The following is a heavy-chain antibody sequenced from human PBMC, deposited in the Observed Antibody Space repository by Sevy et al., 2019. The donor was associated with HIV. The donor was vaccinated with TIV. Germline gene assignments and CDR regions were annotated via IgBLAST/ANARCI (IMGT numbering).Heavy chain of an antibody. V-gene: IGHV3-30*18. D-gene: IGHD3-3*01. CDR3: AKDLPPNLLYNDRWSGSSGMDV. Sequence: GGSLRLSCVASGFTFRTYGIHWVRQAPGKGLEWVAVISHDGSHKYNADSVKGRFIISRENSKNALYLQMSSLRFDDTAVYYCAKDLPPNLLYNDRWSGSSGMDVWGQGTTVTVSS. CDR2: ISHDGSHK. J-gene: IGHJ6*02. CDR1: GFTFRTYG.